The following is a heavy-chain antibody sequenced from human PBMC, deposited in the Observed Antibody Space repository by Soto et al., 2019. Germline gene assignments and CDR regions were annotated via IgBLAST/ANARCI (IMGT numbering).Heavy chain of an antibody. CDR1: GYTFTTYA. CDR3: ARKFNPPGWLYP. V-gene: IGHV1-3*01. CDR2: INAGNGNT. Sequence: ASVKVSCKASGYTFTTYAIHWVRQAPGQGLEWMGWINAGNGNTEFSERFRGRVTITRDTSASTAHMELTGLTSEDTAVYYCARKFNPPGWLYPCGQRTLVPVS. J-gene: IGHJ5*01.